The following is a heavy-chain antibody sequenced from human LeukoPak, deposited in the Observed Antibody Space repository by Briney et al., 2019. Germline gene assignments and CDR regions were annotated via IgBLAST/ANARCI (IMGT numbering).Heavy chain of an antibody. CDR2: INPIGGNT. V-gene: IGHV1-46*01. CDR3: RRERRAWGEDF. D-gene: IGHD3-16*01. CDR1: GYTFTNYY. Sequence: ASVKVSCKASGYTFTNYYIHWVRQAPGQGLEWVELINPIGGNTGYAQRFQGRFTVTPATSPGQVYMGLTGLGLREPPVNYWRRERRAWGEDFWGQGTLVTVSS. J-gene: IGHJ4*02.